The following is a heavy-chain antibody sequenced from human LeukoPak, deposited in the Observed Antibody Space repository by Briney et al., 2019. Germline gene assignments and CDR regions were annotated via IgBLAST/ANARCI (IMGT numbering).Heavy chain of an antibody. CDR3: ARGSTMVRGVIIKYYFDY. CDR2: ISSSGSTI. J-gene: IGHJ4*02. Sequence: GGSLRLSCAASGFTFSDYYMSWIRQAPGKGLEWVSYISSSGSTIYYADSVKGRFTISRDNAKNSLYLQMNSLRAEDTAVYYCARGSTMVRGVIIKYYFDYWGQGTLVTVSS. V-gene: IGHV3-11*01. D-gene: IGHD3-10*01. CDR1: GFTFSDYY.